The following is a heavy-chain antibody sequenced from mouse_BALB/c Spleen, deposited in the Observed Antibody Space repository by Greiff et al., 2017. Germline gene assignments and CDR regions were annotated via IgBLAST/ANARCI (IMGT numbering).Heavy chain of an antibody. Sequence: EVKLMESGGDLVKPGGSLKLSCAASGFTFSSYGMSWVRQTPDKRLEWVATISSGGSYTYYPDSVKGRFTISRDNAKNTLYLQMSSLKSEDTAMYYCARRLGPSYYYAMDYWGQGTSVTVSS. J-gene: IGHJ4*01. CDR3: ARRLGPSYYYAMDY. CDR2: ISSGGSYT. CDR1: GFTFSSYG. V-gene: IGHV5-6*02. D-gene: IGHD4-1*01.